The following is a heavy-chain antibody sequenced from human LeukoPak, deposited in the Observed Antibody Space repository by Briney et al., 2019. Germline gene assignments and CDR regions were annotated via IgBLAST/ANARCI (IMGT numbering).Heavy chain of an antibody. CDR1: GFTFSTFA. J-gene: IGHJ3*02. Sequence: GGSLRLSCAASGFTFSTFAMIWVRQPPGKGLEWVSSIFPSGGEIHYADSVRGRFTISRDNSKSTLSLQMNSLRDEDTAIYYCATPTAVNYYDSSGLDAFDIWGQGTMVTVSS. V-gene: IGHV3-23*01. CDR2: IFPSGGEI. CDR3: ATPTAVNYYDSSGLDAFDI. D-gene: IGHD3-22*01.